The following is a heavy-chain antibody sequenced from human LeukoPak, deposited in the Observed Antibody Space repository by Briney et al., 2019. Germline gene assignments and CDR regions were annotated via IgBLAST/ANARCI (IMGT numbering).Heavy chain of an antibody. Sequence: GGSLSLSCAASGFTVSSNYMSWVRQAPGKGLEWVSVIYSGGSTYYADSVKGRFTISRDNSKNTLYLQMNSLRAEDTAVYYCARWVAAAGHDAFDIWGQGTMVTVSS. D-gene: IGHD6-13*01. CDR1: GFTVSSNY. CDR3: ARWVAAAGHDAFDI. J-gene: IGHJ3*02. V-gene: IGHV3-66*01. CDR2: IYSGGST.